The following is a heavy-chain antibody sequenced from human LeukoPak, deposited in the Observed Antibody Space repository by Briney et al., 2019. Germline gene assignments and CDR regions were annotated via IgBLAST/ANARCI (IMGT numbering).Heavy chain of an antibody. D-gene: IGHD5-18*01. CDR1: GGSISSSSYY. CDR3: ASLDRLYSYGRDAFDI. J-gene: IGHJ3*02. V-gene: IGHV4-39*01. CDR2: IYYSGST. Sequence: SETLSLTCTVSGGSISSSSYYWGWIRQPPGKGLEWIGSIYYSGSTYYNPSLKSRVTISVDTSKNQFSLKLSSVTAADTAVYYCASLDRLYSYGRDAFDIWGQGTMVTVSS.